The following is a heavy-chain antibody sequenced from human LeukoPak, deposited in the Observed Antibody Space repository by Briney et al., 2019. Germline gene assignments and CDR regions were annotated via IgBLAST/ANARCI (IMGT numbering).Heavy chain of an antibody. V-gene: IGHV4-39*07. J-gene: IGHJ6*03. CDR2: IYYSWST. CDR3: ARVAEMATISPPLYYYYYYMDV. Sequence: PSETLSLTCTVSGGSLSSSSYYWGWIRQPPGKGLEWIGSIYYSWSTYYNPSLKSRVTISVDTSKNQFSLKLSSVTAADTAVYYCARVAEMATISPPLYYYYYYMDVWGRGTTVTVSS. D-gene: IGHD5-24*01. CDR1: GGSLSSSSYY.